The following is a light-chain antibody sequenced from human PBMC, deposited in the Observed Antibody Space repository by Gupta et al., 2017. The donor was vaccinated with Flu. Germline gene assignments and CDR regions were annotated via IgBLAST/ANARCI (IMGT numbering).Light chain of an antibody. J-gene: IGKJ4*01. V-gene: IGKV1-9*01. CDR2: YVS. Sequence: DIQFTQSPSFLSASAGDRVAMTCRASQAISPSLAWYQQKSGEDPKLLLYYVSTLHTAVPSRFSSSRSGTKFTLTISSLQPEDFGIYYCRRFYPCPVTFGGGTKVEIK. CDR3: RRFYPCPVT. CDR1: QAISPS.